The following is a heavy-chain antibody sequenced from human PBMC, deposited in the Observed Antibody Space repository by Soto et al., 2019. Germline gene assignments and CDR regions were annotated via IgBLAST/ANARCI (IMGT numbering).Heavy chain of an antibody. CDR1: GYNFTTYW. Sequence: EVQLVQSGAEVKKPGECLKMSCKASGYNFTTYWIGWVRQMPEKGLELMGVIYPADSDTRYRPPFQGQVTFSADKSLTTAYLQWNSPKASDTAKYYCAKRRAWNDAFDFWGQGTLVTVSS. CDR2: IYPADSDT. V-gene: IGHV5-51*03. CDR3: AKRRAWNDAFDF. D-gene: IGHD1-1*01. J-gene: IGHJ4*02.